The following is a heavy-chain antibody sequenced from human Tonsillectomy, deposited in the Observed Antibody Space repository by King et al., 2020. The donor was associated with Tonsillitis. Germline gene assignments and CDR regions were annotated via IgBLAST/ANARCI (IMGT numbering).Heavy chain of an antibody. J-gene: IGHJ4*02. CDR3: ARSSPWYSNHFDY. V-gene: IGHV4-59*01. CDR1: GGSISSYY. Sequence: VQLQESGPGLVKPSETLSLTCTVSGGSISSYYWSWIRQPPGKGLEWIGDIYYSGSTNYNPSLKSRVTISVDTSKNQFSLKLSSVTAADTAVYYCARSSPWYSNHFDYWGQGTLVTVSS. CDR2: IYYSGST. D-gene: IGHD4-11*01.